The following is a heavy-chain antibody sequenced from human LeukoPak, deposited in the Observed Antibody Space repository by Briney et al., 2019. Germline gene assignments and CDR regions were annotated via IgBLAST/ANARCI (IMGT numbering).Heavy chain of an antibody. CDR1: GGSFSGYY. D-gene: IGHD3-16*01. J-gene: IGHJ4*02. Sequence: LETLSLTCAVYGGSFSGYYWSWIRQPPGKGLEWIGEINHSGSTNYNPSLKSRVTISVDTSKNQFSLKLSSVTAADTAVYYCASTQGELGSDYWGQGTLVTVSS. V-gene: IGHV4-34*01. CDR2: INHSGST. CDR3: ASTQGELGSDY.